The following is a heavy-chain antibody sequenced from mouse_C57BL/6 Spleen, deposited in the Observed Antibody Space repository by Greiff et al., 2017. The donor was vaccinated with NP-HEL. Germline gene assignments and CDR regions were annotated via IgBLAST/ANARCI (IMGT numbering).Heavy chain of an antibody. J-gene: IGHJ1*03. V-gene: IGHV1-7*01. CDR2: INPSSGYT. Sequence: VQLVESGAELAKPGASVKLSCKASGYTFTSYWMHWVKQRPGQGLEWIGYINPSSGYTKYNQKFKDKATLTADKSSSTAYMQLSSLTYEDSAVYYCARSNWDEDWYFDVWGTGTTVTVSS. CDR1: GYTFTSYW. D-gene: IGHD4-1*01. CDR3: ARSNWDEDWYFDV.